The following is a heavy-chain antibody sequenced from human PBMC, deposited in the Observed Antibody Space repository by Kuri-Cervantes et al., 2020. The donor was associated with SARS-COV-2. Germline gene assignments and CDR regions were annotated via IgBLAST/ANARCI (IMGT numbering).Heavy chain of an antibody. D-gene: IGHD2-2*01. CDR3: ARDRCSSTSCYHHDAFDI. V-gene: IGHV4-39*02. J-gene: IGHJ3*02. CDR1: GGSISSSSYY. Sequence: GSLRPSCTVSGGSISSSSYYWGWIRQPPGKGLEWIGSIYYSGSTYYNPSLKSRVTISVDTSKNQFSLKLSSVTAADTAVYYCARDRCSSTSCYHHDAFDIWGQGTMVTVSS. CDR2: IYYSGST.